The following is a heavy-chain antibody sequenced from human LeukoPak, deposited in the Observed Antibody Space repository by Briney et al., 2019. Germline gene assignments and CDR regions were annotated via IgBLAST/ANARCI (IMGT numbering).Heavy chain of an antibody. D-gene: IGHD4-23*01. V-gene: IGHV3-23*01. Sequence: QPGGSLRLSCAASGLTLSSHAMSWVRQAPGKGLEWVSTNSASGGNAYYADPVKGRFTISRDNSKNMVYLQMDSLRAEDTAVYYCALSGYGGRDHWGQGTLVTVSS. CDR1: GLTLSSHA. J-gene: IGHJ4*02. CDR3: ALSGYGGRDH. CDR2: NSASGGNA.